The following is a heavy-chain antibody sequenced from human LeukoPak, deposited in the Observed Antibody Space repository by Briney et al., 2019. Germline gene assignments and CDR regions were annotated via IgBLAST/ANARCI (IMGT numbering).Heavy chain of an antibody. CDR1: GGSISSYY. CDR3: ARGYDTGYDRPLDF. J-gene: IGHJ4*02. V-gene: IGHV4-59*01. D-gene: IGHD5-12*01. Sequence: SETLSLTCTVSGGSISSYYWNWIRQPPGKGLEWIGYIYYSGSTNYNPSLKSRVTISVDTSKNQFSLNLSSVTAADTAVYYCARGYDTGYDRPLDFWGQGTLVTVSS. CDR2: IYYSGST.